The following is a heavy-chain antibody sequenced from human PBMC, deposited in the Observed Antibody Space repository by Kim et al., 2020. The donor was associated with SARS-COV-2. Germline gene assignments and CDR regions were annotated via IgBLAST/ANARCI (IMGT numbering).Heavy chain of an antibody. CDR2: ISSSSSYI. J-gene: IGHJ6*02. V-gene: IGHV3-21*01. CDR3: ARGKLWFGEFGGYGMDV. CDR1: GLTFSSYS. Sequence: GGSLRLSCAASGLTFSSYSMNWVRQAPGKGLEWVSSISSSSSYIYYADSVKGRFTISRDNAKNSLYLQMNSLRAEDTAVYYCARGKLWFGEFGGYGMDVWGQGTTVTVSS. D-gene: IGHD3-10*01.